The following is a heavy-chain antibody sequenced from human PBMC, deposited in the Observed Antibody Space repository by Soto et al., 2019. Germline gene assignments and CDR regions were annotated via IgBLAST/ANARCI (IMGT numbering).Heavy chain of an antibody. CDR3: ARELQGFVVVVAATQWFDP. CDR2: INPNSGGT. CDR1: GYTFTGYY. V-gene: IGHV1-2*02. Sequence: ASVKVSCKASGYTFTGYYMHWVRQAPGQGLEWMGWINPNSGGTNYAQKFQGRVTMTRDTSISTAYMELSRLRSDDTAVYCCARELQGFVVVVAATQWFDPWGQGTLVTVSS. D-gene: IGHD2-15*01. J-gene: IGHJ5*02.